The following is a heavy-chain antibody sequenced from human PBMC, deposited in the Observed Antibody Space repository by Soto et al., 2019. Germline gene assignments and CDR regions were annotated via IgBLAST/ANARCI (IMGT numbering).Heavy chain of an antibody. CDR3: ARDRGSGSWSY. Sequence: QVQLVQSGAEVKKPGASVKVSCQASGYTFTSYGISWVRQTPGQGLEWMGWISAYNGNTKYAQNLQGRLTMTTDTPTSTAYMELRSLRSDDTAVYYCARDRGSGSWSYWGQGTLVTVSS. D-gene: IGHD3-10*01. V-gene: IGHV1-18*01. CDR2: ISAYNGNT. CDR1: GYTFTSYG. J-gene: IGHJ4*02.